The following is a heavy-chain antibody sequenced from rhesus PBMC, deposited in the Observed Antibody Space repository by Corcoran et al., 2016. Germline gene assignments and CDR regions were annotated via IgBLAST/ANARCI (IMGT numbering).Heavy chain of an antibody. CDR3: ARVGSYQPPYGLDS. V-gene: IGHV4-160*01. CDR1: GGSVSSDS. CDR2: IYGSGGST. D-gene: IGHD3-16*01. J-gene: IGHJ6*01. Sequence: QVQLQESGPGLVKPSATLSLTCAVSGGSVSSDSCIWLRQAPGTGLEWIGRIYGSGGSTDYNPSLKSRVTILTDTSKNHFSLKLSSVTAADTAVYYCARVGSYQPPYGLDSWGQGVVVTVSS.